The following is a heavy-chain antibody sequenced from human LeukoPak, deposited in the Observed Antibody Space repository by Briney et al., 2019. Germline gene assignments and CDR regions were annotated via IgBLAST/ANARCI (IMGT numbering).Heavy chain of an antibody. J-gene: IGHJ4*02. V-gene: IGHV3-23*01. CDR1: GFTFSTYS. Sequence: PVGSLRLPCAASGFTFSTYSMSWVRQAPGKGLEWVSTITAGGGNKDYADSVKGRFTISRDNSKNTVYLQMNSLRAEDTAVYYCAKDSPGFGIVFESWGQGTLVTVSS. CDR3: AKDSPGFGIVFES. CDR2: ITAGGGNK. D-gene: IGHD3-16*01.